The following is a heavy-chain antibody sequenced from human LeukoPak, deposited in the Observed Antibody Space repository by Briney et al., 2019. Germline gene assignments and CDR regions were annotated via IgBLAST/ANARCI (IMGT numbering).Heavy chain of an antibody. CDR2: ISSSSSYI. CDR1: GFTFSSYS. D-gene: IGHD1-14*01. Sequence: PGGSLRLSCAASGFTFSSYSMMWVRQAPGKGLEWVSSISSSSSYIYYADSVKGRFTISRDNAKNSLYLQMNSLRAEDTAVYYCARVRRLRNDAFDIWGQGTMVTVSS. CDR3: ARVRRLRNDAFDI. J-gene: IGHJ3*02. V-gene: IGHV3-21*01.